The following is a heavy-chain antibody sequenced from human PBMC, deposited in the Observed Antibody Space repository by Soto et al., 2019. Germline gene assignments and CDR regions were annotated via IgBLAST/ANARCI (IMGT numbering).Heavy chain of an antibody. D-gene: IGHD3-22*01. CDR3: RGFYPYETSGYHPNT. CDR1: GGSISSSRSY. V-gene: IGHV4-39*01. Sequence: QLQLQESGPGLAKPSETLSLTCTVSGGSISSSRSYWGWIRQSPGQGLEWLGSIYYLGNTYYNSSLGIQVFFPRAKPGTHSPLNRPSVPAPDTSVFNCRGFYPYETSGYHPNTWGQGPL. CDR2: IYYLGNT. J-gene: IGHJ5*02.